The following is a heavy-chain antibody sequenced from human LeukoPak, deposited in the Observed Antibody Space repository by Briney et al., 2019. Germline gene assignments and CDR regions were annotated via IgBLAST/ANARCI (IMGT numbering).Heavy chain of an antibody. D-gene: IGHD6-13*01. Sequence: GGSLRLSGAASGFTFGSYWMSWVRQAPGKGLEWVANIKHDGSVQFYVDSVKGRFTISRDSTKNSLYLQMNSLRAEDTAVYYCARAETAAGLSAGWRYYGMDVWGQGTTVTVSS. V-gene: IGHV3-7*01. CDR3: ARAETAAGLSAGWRYYGMDV. CDR1: GFTFGSYW. J-gene: IGHJ6*02. CDR2: IKHDGSVQ.